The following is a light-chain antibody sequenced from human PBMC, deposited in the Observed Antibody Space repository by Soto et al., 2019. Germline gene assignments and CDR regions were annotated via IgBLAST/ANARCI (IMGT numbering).Light chain of an antibody. CDR3: QQSYSDAWT. CDR2: AAS. CDR1: QTIGNF. J-gene: IGKJ1*01. Sequence: ILMTRPPSSLSASVGDRVTISCRASQTIGNFLNWYQRKSGKAPKLLIYAASSLQSGVPSRFSGSGSGTDFTLTISSLQPEDFATYYCQQSYSDAWTFGQGTKV. V-gene: IGKV1-39*01.